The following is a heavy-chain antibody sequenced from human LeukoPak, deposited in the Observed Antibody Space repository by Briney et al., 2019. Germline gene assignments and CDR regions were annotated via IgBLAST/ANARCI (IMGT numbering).Heavy chain of an antibody. D-gene: IGHD5-24*01. Sequence: GAAVKVSCKASGYTFTSYGISWVGQAPGQGLEWMGWISAYNGNTNYARKLQGRVTMTTDTSTSTAYMELRSLRSDDTAVYYCARDPQMATTGGISGYFDYWGQGTLSPSPQ. J-gene: IGHJ4*02. CDR2: ISAYNGNT. V-gene: IGHV1-18*01. CDR3: ARDPQMATTGGISGYFDY. CDR1: GYTFTSYG.